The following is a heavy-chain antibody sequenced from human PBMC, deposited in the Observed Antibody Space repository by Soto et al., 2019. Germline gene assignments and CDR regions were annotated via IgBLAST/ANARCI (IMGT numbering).Heavy chain of an antibody. CDR1: GYTFTGYY. CDR2: INPNSGGT. D-gene: IGHD2-2*01. J-gene: IGHJ3*02. Sequence: GASVKVSCKASGYTFTGYYMHWVRQAPGQGLEWIGWINPNSGGTNYAQKFQGWVTMTRDTSISSAYMELSRLRSDDTAVFFCARGSGCSSTSCYRAFDIWGQGTMVTVSS. V-gene: IGHV1-2*04. CDR3: ARGSGCSSTSCYRAFDI.